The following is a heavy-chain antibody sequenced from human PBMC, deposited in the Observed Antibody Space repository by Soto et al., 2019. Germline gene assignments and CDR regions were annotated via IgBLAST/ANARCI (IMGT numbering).Heavy chain of an antibody. J-gene: IGHJ4*02. V-gene: IGHV3-15*01. Sequence: EVQLVESGGGLVKPGGSLRLSCTGSGFTFSNAWMSWVRQASGKGLEWVGRSKSKTDGGTTDYAAFVKGRFSISRDDSKNTLSLQMNSLRAEDTAIYYCIARRGRYKGLDPHNWGQGTLVTVSS. CDR3: IARRGRYKGLDPHN. D-gene: IGHD3-9*01. CDR2: SKSKTDGGTT. CDR1: GFTFSNAW.